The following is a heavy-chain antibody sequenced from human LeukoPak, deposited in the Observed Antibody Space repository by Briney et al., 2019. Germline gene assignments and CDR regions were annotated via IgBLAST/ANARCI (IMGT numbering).Heavy chain of an antibody. V-gene: IGHV3-23*01. D-gene: IGHD3-22*01. Sequence: GGSLRLSCAASGFTFSSYAMSWVRQAPGKGLEWVSAISGSGGSTYYADSVKGRFTISRDDSKNTLYLQMNSLRAEDTAVYYCAKVPVDSSHDSSGYYGSGFDPWGQGTLVTVSS. CDR3: AKVPVDSSHDSSGYYGSGFDP. CDR2: ISGSGGST. J-gene: IGHJ5*02. CDR1: GFTFSSYA.